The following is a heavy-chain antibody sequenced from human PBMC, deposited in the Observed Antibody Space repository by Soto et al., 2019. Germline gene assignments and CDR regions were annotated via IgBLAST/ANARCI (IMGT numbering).Heavy chain of an antibody. CDR2: ISSNSAYI. Sequence: KPGGSLRLSCAASGFTFRSFTMNWVRQAPGKGLEWVSTISSNSAYIYYTDALRGRFTISRDNSKNTLYLQMNSLRAEDTAVYYCANTDIIVVVPAAPPAWFDPWGQGTLVTVSS. CDR1: GFTFRSFT. CDR3: ANTDIIVVVPAAPPAWFDP. D-gene: IGHD2-2*01. J-gene: IGHJ5*02. V-gene: IGHV3-21*04.